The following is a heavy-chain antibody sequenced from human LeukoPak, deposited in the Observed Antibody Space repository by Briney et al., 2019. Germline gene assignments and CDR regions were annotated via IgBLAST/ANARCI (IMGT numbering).Heavy chain of an antibody. CDR1: GFTLSSYW. V-gene: IGHV3-15*07. D-gene: IGHD2-2*01. J-gene: IGHJ4*02. Sequence: PGGSLRLSCAASGFTLSSYWIHWVRQAPGKGLEWVGRIKSKTDGGTTDYAAPVKGRFTISRDDSKNTLYLQMNSLKTEDTAVYYCTMIVVVPAAMSNWGQGTLVTVSS. CDR3: TMIVVVPAAMSN. CDR2: IKSKTDGGTT.